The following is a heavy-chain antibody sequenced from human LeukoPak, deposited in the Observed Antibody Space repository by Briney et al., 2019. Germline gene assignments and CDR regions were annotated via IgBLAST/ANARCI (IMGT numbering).Heavy chain of an antibody. V-gene: IGHV1-69*05. Sequence: SVKVSCKASGGTFSSYAISWVRQAPGQGLEWMGGIIPIFGTANYAQKFQGRVTITTDESTSTAYMELSSLRSEDTAVYYCARGPSPYAVAGIFDCWGQGTLVTVSS. CDR2: IIPIFGTA. J-gene: IGHJ4*02. CDR3: ARGPSPYAVAGIFDC. D-gene: IGHD6-19*01. CDR1: GGTFSSYA.